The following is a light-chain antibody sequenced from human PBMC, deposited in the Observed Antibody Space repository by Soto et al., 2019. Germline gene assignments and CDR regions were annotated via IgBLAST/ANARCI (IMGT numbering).Light chain of an antibody. CDR1: QDIGNA. CDR3: LQHNSYPFT. Sequence: DIQMTQSPSSLSASVGDRVTITCWASQDIGNALGWFQQKPGKAPKRLIYAASTLQSGVPSRFSGSRSGTEFTLTISSLQPEDFATYYCLQHNSYPFTFGPGTKVDIK. J-gene: IGKJ3*01. V-gene: IGKV1-17*01. CDR2: AAS.